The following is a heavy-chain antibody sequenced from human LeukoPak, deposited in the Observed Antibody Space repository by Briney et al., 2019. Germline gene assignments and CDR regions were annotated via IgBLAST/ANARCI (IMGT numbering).Heavy chain of an antibody. CDR3: ARRGQEGPAASPYYYYSMDV. J-gene: IGHJ6*02. CDR2: VYPGDSDT. D-gene: IGHD2-2*01. V-gene: IGHV5-51*01. Sequence: GESLKISCKGSGYSFTSYWIGWVRQMPGKGLEWMGIVYPGDSDTRYSPSFQGQVTISADKSISTVYLQWSSLRASDTAIYYCARRGQEGPAASPYYYYSMDVWGQGTTVTVSS. CDR1: GYSFTSYW.